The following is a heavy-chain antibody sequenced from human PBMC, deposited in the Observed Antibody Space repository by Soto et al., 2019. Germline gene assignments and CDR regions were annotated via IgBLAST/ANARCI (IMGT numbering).Heavy chain of an antibody. Sequence: PGGSLRLSCAASGFTFSSYEMNWVRQAPGKGLEWVSYISSSGSTIYYADSVKGRFTISRDNAKNSLYLQMNSLRAEDTAVYYCAREATTKGQNDYWGQGTLVTVSS. V-gene: IGHV3-48*03. CDR2: ISSSGSTI. J-gene: IGHJ4*02. D-gene: IGHD1-1*01. CDR1: GFTFSSYE. CDR3: AREATTKGQNDY.